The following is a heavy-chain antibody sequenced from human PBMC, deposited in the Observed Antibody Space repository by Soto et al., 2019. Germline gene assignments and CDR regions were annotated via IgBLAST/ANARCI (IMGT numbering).Heavy chain of an antibody. J-gene: IGHJ4*02. D-gene: IGHD4-17*01. CDR2: ITPFNGNT. V-gene: IGHV1-45*02. CDR1: GNTFTYVY. CDR3: AKENTPDFGDYVDS. Sequence: SVKVSCKGSGNTFTYVYLHWVRQAPGQALEWMGWITPFNGNTKYAQKFQDRVTFTGDTSLNTAYMYLQMNSLRAEDTALYFCAKENTPDFGDYVDSWGQGTLVTVSS.